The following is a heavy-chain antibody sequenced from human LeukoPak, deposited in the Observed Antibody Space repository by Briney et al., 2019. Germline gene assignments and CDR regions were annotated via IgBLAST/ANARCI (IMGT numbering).Heavy chain of an antibody. Sequence: PGRSLRLSCAASGFTFSSYAMHWVRQAPGKGLEWVAVISYDGSNKYYADSVKGRFTISRDNSKNTLYLQMNSLRAEDTAVYYCANGGLYYYYGMDVWGQGTTATVSS. CDR2: ISYDGSNK. V-gene: IGHV3-30*04. CDR1: GFTFSSYA. D-gene: IGHD5-12*01. CDR3: ANGGLYYYYGMDV. J-gene: IGHJ6*02.